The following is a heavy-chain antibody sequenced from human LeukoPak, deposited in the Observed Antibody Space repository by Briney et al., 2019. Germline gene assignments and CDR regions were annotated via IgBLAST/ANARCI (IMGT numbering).Heavy chain of an antibody. CDR3: ARVGSSSWYVSFYYYYGMDV. CDR2: MNPNSGNT. J-gene: IGHJ6*02. V-gene: IGHV1-8*01. CDR1: GYTFTSYD. D-gene: IGHD6-13*01. Sequence: GASVKVSCKASGYTFTSYDINWVRRSTGQGLEWMGWMNPNSGNTGYAQKFQGRVTMTRNTSISTAYMELSSLRSEDTAVYYCARVGSSSWYVSFYYYYGMDVWGQGTTVTVSS.